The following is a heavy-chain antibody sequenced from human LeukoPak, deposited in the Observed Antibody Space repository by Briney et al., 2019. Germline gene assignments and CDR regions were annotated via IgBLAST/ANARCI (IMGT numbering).Heavy chain of an antibody. CDR2: IYYSGST. Sequence: SETLSLTCTVSGGSISRYYWSWIRQPPGKGLEWIGYIYYSGSTNYNPSLKSRVTISVDTSKNQFSLKLSSVTAADTAVYYCARGEMATSFDYWGQGTPLTVSS. D-gene: IGHD5-24*01. V-gene: IGHV4-59*01. CDR1: GGSISRYY. J-gene: IGHJ4*02. CDR3: ARGEMATSFDY.